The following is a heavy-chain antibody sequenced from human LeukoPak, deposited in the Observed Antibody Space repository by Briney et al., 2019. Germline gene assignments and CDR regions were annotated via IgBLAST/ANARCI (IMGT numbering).Heavy chain of an antibody. J-gene: IGHJ5*02. D-gene: IGHD3-10*01. Sequence: SQTLSLTCTVSGGSISSGSYYWSWIRQPAGKGLEWIGRIYTSGSTNYNPSLKSRVTISVDTSKNQFSLKLSSVTAADTAVYYCARTGSGSGNNRFWFDPWGQGTPVTVSS. V-gene: IGHV4-61*02. CDR1: GGSISSGSYY. CDR2: IYTSGST. CDR3: ARTGSGSGNNRFWFDP.